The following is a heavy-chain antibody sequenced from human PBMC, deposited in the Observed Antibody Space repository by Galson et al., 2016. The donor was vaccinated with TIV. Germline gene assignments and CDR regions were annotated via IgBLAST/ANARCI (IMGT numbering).Heavy chain of an antibody. Sequence: SLRLSCAASGFTFSDYGMHWVRQAPGKGLEWVAVISYDGSDQYYAGSVKGRFTISRDNSKNTLYLQMNSLRSDDTAMYYCAKDPRLYGDYFLHSFDYWGQGTLVTVSS. D-gene: IGHD4-17*01. V-gene: IGHV3-30*18. J-gene: IGHJ4*02. CDR2: ISYDGSDQ. CDR3: AKDPRLYGDYFLHSFDY. CDR1: GFTFSDYG.